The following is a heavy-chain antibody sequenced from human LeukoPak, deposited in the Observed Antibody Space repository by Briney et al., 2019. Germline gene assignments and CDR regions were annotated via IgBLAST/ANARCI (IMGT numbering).Heavy chain of an antibody. CDR2: IIPIFGTA. CDR3: ARDYYGSNHAFDI. J-gene: IGHJ3*02. Sequence: SVKVSCKASGGTFSSYAISWVRQAPGQGLEWMGGIIPIFGTANYAQKFQGRVTITADESTSTAYMELSSLRSEDTAVYYCARDYYGSNHAFDIWGQGAMVTVSS. CDR1: GGTFSSYA. V-gene: IGHV1-69*13. D-gene: IGHD3-10*01.